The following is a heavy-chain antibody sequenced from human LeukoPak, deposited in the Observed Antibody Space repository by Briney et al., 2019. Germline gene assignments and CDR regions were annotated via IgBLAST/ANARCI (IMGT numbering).Heavy chain of an antibody. D-gene: IGHD3-22*01. V-gene: IGHV3-30-3*01. J-gene: IGHJ4*02. CDR2: ISYDGSNK. Sequence: GRSLRLSCAASGFTFSSYAMHWVRQAPGKGLEWVAVISYDGSNKYYADSVKGRFTISRGNSKNTLYLQMNSLRAEDTAVYYCARAGDSSGYSPFDYWGQGTLVTVSS. CDR3: ARAGDSSGYSPFDY. CDR1: GFTFSSYA.